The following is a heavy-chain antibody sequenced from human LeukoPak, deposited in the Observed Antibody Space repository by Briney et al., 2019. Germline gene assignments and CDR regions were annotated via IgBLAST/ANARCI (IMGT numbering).Heavy chain of an antibody. CDR3: ARGENPVPEEYFDY. CDR1: GYTFTGHY. V-gene: IGHV1-2*02. D-gene: IGHD1-14*01. Sequence: ASVKVSCKASGYTFTGHYMHWVRQAPGQGLEWMGWINPNSGDTNYAQKFQGRVTMTRDTSISTAYMELSRLRSGDTAVYYCARGENPVPEEYFDYWGQGTLVT. J-gene: IGHJ4*02. CDR2: INPNSGDT.